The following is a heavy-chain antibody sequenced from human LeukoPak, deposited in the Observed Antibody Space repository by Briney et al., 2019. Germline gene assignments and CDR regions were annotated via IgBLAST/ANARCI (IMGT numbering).Heavy chain of an antibody. CDR2: IRYDGSNK. V-gene: IGHV3-30*02. CDR1: GFTFSSYA. D-gene: IGHD6-19*01. CDR3: AKGGRRSRGWYFDY. J-gene: IGHJ4*02. Sequence: GGSPRLSCAASGFTFSSYAMHRVRQAPGKGLEWVAFIRYDGSNKYYADSVKGRFTISRDNSKNTLYLQMNSLRAEDTAVYYCAKGGRRSRGWYFDYWGQGTLVTVSS.